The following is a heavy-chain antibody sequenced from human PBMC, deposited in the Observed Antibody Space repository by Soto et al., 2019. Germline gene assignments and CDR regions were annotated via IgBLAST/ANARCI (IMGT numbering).Heavy chain of an antibody. Sequence: QVQLVQSGAEVNKPGSSVKVSCKASGGTFSSYAISWVRQAPGQGLEWMGGIIPIFGTANYAQKFQGRVTITADESTSTAFMELSSLRSEDTAVYYCARPYYDSSGYYRWFDSWGQGTLVTVSS. V-gene: IGHV1-69*12. CDR1: GGTFSSYA. J-gene: IGHJ5*01. CDR2: IIPIFGTA. CDR3: ARPYYDSSGYYRWFDS. D-gene: IGHD3-22*01.